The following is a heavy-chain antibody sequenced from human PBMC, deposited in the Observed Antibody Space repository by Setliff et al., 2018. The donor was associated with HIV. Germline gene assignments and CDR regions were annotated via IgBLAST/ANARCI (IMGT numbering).Heavy chain of an antibody. V-gene: IGHV1-69*13. D-gene: IGHD2-8*01. CDR1: GASFTRNS. J-gene: IGHJ3*02. CDR2: IIPVFRAS. Sequence: SVKVSCKVSGASFTRNSIDWVRQAPGQGLEWMGRIIPVFRASRYAQKFQGRVTITADESTNTAYMEVNNLTSEDTALYYCARDPSANGEAFDIWGQGTMVT. CDR3: ARDPSANGEAFDI.